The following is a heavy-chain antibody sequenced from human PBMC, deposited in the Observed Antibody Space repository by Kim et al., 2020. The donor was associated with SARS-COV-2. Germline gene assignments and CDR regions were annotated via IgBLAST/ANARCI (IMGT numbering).Heavy chain of an antibody. Sequence: STIYTPSLTSRVTISVDTSKNQFSLKLSSVTAADTAVYYCARGGTGSYDYWGQGPLVTVSS. D-gene: IGHD3-10*01. CDR2: ST. V-gene: IGHV4-34*01. CDR3: ARGGTGSYDY. J-gene: IGHJ4*02.